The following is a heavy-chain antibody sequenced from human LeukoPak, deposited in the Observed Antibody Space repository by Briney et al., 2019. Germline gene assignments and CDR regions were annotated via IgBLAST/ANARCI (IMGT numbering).Heavy chain of an antibody. J-gene: IGHJ5*02. Sequence: GGSLRLSCAASGFTFSSYAMSWVRQAPGKGLEWVSAISGSGGSTYYADSVKGRFTISRDNSKNSLYLQMNSLRAEDTAVYYCAKGEVVVGTNWFDPWGQGTLVTVSS. CDR1: GFTFSSYA. D-gene: IGHD2-15*01. V-gene: IGHV3-23*01. CDR3: AKGEVVVGTNWFDP. CDR2: ISGSGGST.